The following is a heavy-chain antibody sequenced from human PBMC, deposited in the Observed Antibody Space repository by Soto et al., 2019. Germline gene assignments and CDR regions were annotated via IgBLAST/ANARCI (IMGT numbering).Heavy chain of an antibody. V-gene: IGHV1-3*01. CDR1: GYTFSRHA. CDR3: ARATYTSGGSPTFAMDV. Sequence: ASVTVSCKASGYTFSRHAIHWVRQAPGQELEWMGWINGGNGYAKYSQNFQDRVTLTRDAAASTTYMELSSLRSEDTAIFYCARATYTSGGSPTFAMDVWVQGTTVTVS. CDR2: INGGNGYA. D-gene: IGHD3-10*01. J-gene: IGHJ6*02.